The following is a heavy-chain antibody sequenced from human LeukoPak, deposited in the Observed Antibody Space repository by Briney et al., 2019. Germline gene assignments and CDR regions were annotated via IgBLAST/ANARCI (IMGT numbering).Heavy chain of an antibody. J-gene: IGHJ4*02. V-gene: IGHV4-34*01. CDR2: INHSGST. CDR1: GGSFSGYY. CDR3: ARVLGSVVVPAAIGSYFDY. D-gene: IGHD2-2*02. Sequence: PSETLSLTYALYGGSFSGYYWSWIRHPPGKGLEWIGEINHSGSTNYNPSLKSRVTISVDTSKNQFSLKLSSVTAADTAVYYCARVLGSVVVPAAIGSYFDYWGQGTLVTVSS.